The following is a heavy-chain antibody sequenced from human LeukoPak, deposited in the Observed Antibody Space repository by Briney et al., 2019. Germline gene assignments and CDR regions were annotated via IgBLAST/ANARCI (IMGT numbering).Heavy chain of an antibody. CDR3: ASSGTPFDY. J-gene: IGHJ4*02. V-gene: IGHV4-59*01. Sequence: SETLSLTCTVSGGSISSYYWSWIRQPPGKGLEWIGYIYYGGSTNYNPSLKSRVTISVDTSKNQFSLKLSSVTAADTAVYYCASSGTPFDYWGQGTLVTVSS. CDR2: IYYGGST. D-gene: IGHD6-13*01. CDR1: GGSISSYY.